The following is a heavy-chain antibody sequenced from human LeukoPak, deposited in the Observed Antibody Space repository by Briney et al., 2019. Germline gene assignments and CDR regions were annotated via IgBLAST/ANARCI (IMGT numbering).Heavy chain of an antibody. Sequence: SGTLSLTCAVSGGSISSSNWWSWVRQPPGKGLEWIGGIYHSGSTNYNPSLKSRVTISVDKSKNQFSLKLSSVTAADTAVYYCARASRITMIVVVMKLGAFDIWGQGTMVTVSS. CDR3: ARASRITMIVVVMKLGAFDI. V-gene: IGHV4-4*02. J-gene: IGHJ3*02. CDR2: IYHSGST. D-gene: IGHD3-22*01. CDR1: GGSISSSNW.